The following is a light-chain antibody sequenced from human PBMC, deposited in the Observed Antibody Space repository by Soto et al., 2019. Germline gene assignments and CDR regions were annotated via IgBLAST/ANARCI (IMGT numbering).Light chain of an antibody. Sequence: ENVLTQSPGTLSLSPGEGRTLSCRASQSVTKNFLAWYQQKHGQAPRXXIYGASSRPGGIPDRFSVSGSGTDLTLTLPRLEPEDCAVYDGQQYGSSPYTFGQGTRLEIK. CDR3: QQYGSSPYT. V-gene: IGKV3-20*01. CDR1: QSVTKNF. J-gene: IGKJ5*01. CDR2: GAS.